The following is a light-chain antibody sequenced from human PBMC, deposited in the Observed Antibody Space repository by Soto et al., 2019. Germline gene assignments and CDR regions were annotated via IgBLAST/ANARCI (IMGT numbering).Light chain of an antibody. CDR1: SSNIGAGYD. Sequence: QSVLTQPPSVSGAPGQRVTISCTGSSSNIGAGYDVHWYQQLPGTAPKLLIYDNSNRPSGVPDRFSCSKSGTSASLAITGLQAEDEADYYCQSYDRSLSGSRVFGTGTKVTVL. V-gene: IGLV1-40*01. J-gene: IGLJ1*01. CDR3: QSYDRSLSGSRV. CDR2: DNS.